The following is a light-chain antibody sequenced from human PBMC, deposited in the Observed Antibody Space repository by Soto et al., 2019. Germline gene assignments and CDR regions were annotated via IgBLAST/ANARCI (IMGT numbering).Light chain of an antibody. Sequence: DIQMTQSPSTLSASVGDRVTIPCRASQSISSWLAWYQQKPGKAPKLLIFQASSLKSGVPSRFSGSGSATEYTLTISSLQPDDFATYYCEEYSSSSGLTFGGGTKVEIK. J-gene: IGKJ4*01. CDR1: QSISSW. CDR3: EEYSSSSGLT. V-gene: IGKV1-5*03. CDR2: QAS.